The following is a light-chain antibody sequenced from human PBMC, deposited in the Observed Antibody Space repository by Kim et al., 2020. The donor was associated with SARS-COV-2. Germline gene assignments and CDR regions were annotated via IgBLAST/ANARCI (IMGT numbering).Light chain of an antibody. CDR3: QQRSNWPLT. CDR1: QSVSSY. J-gene: IGKJ4*01. V-gene: IGKV3-11*01. Sequence: LSPGERGTPSCRASQSVSSYLAWYQQKAGQAPRLLIYDASNRATGIPARFSGSGSGTDFTLTISSLEPEDFAVYYCQQRSNWPLTFGGGTKVDIK. CDR2: DAS.